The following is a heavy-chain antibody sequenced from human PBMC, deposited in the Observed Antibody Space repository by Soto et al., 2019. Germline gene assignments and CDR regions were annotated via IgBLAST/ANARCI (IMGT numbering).Heavy chain of an antibody. Sequence: SETLSLTCAVYGGSFSGYYWSWIRQPPGKGLEWIGEINPSGSTNYHPSLKSRVTTSVDTSKNQLSVKLNFVTAADTALYYCARGREQWLVDAFDIWGQGTMVTV. CDR1: GGSFSGYY. CDR3: ARGREQWLVDAFDI. CDR2: INPSGST. V-gene: IGHV4-34*01. J-gene: IGHJ3*02. D-gene: IGHD6-19*01.